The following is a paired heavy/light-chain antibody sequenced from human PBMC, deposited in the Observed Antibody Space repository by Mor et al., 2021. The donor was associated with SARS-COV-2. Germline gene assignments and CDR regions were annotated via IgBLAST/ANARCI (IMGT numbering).Heavy chain of an antibody. V-gene: IGHV3-21*01. Sequence: EVQLVESGGGLVKPGGSLRLSCAASGFTFSSYSMNWVRQAPGKGLEWVSSISSSSSYIYYADSVKGRFTISRDNAKNSLYLQMNSLRAEDTAVYYCARDLADSSGYQGRYYYGMDVWGQGTTVTVSS. D-gene: IGHD3-22*01. CDR3: ARDLADSSGYQGRYYYGMDV. CDR2: ISSSSSYI. J-gene: IGHJ6*02. CDR1: GFTFSSYS.
Light chain of an antibody. CDR3: QVWDSSSDHKV. J-gene: IGLJ2*01. CDR1: NIGSKS. CDR2: DDS. V-gene: IGLV3-21*02. Sequence: SYVLTQPPSVSVAPGQTARITCGGNNIGSKSVHWYQQKPGQAPVLVVYDDSDRPSGIPERFSGSNSGNTATLTISRVEAGDEADYYCQVWDSSSDHKVFGGGTKLTVL.